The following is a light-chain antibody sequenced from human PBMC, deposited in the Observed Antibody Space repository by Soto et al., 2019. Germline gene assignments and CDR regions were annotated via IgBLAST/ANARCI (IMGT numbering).Light chain of an antibody. CDR2: AAS. CDR3: QMYNGAPDT. Sequence: DIQMTQSPSSLSASVGDRVTITCRASQDISIYLAWFQQKPGKVPKLLIYAASTLQSGVPSRSRGSKSGTDFTLTIINLQPEDVATYYCQMYNGAPDTFGGGTKVEIE. V-gene: IGKV1-27*01. J-gene: IGKJ4*01. CDR1: QDISIY.